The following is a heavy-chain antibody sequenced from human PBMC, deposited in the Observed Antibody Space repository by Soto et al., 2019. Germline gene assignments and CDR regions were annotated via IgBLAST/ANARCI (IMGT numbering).Heavy chain of an antibody. Sequence: PGGSLRLSCAASGFIFSGSAIHWVRQAPGKGLEYVSAISSNGGSTYYANSVKGRFTISRDNSKNTLYLQMGSLRAEDMAVYYCARAGYCSSTNCYHAFDIWGQGTMVTVSS. CDR1: GFIFSGSA. J-gene: IGHJ3*02. CDR3: ARAGYCSSTNCYHAFDI. CDR2: ISSNGGST. V-gene: IGHV3-64*01. D-gene: IGHD2-2*01.